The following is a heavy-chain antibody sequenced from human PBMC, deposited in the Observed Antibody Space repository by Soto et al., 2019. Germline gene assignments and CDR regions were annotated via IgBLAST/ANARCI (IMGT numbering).Heavy chain of an antibody. J-gene: IGHJ4*02. CDR3: ARDNYGDTYYFDY. CDR1: GGSISSGAYY. CDR2: IYYSGST. D-gene: IGHD4-17*01. V-gene: IGHV4-30-4*01. Sequence: PSETLCLTCTVSGGSISSGAYYWSWVRQPPGKGLEWIGYIYYSGSTYYNPSLKSRVTISVDTSKNQFSLKLSSVTATDTAVYYCARDNYGDTYYFDYWGQGTLVTVSS.